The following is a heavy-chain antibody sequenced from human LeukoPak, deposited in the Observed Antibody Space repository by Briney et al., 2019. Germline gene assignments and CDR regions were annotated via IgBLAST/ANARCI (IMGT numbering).Heavy chain of an antibody. CDR1: GGSISSYY. CDR3: ARDSFRLWFGELLYYMDV. Sequence: SETLSLTCTVSGGSISSYYWSWVRQPAAKGLEWIGRIYTSGSTNYNPSLKSRVTISVDTSKNQFSLKLSSVTAADTAVYYCARDSFRLWFGELLYYMDVWGKGTTVTVSS. D-gene: IGHD3-10*01. J-gene: IGHJ6*03. CDR2: IYTSGST. V-gene: IGHV4-4*07.